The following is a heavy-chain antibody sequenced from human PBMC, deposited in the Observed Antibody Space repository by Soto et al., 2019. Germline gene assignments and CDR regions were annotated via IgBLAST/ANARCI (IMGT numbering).Heavy chain of an antibody. CDR2: IRTSNGET. CDR3: TREGYSYGFYFDY. V-gene: IGHV1-18*04. J-gene: IGHJ4*02. Sequence: QIQLIQSGPEVKKPGASVKVSCKASGYTFTNYGVSWLRQAPGQGPEWMGTIRTSNGETKFAQKFQDRVTLTMDTPTSTTYREVRGLGSDDTSVYYGTREGYSYGFYFDYWGQGALVTVSS. D-gene: IGHD5-18*01. CDR1: GYTFTNYG.